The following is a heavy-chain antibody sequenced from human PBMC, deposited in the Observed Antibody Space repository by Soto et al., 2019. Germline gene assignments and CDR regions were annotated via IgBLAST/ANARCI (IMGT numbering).Heavy chain of an antibody. J-gene: IGHJ1*01. Sequence: QVQLQESGPGLVKPSGTLSLTCAVSGGDISSSNWWSWVRQPPGKGLEWIGEIYHSGSTNYNTSHKYRVPISVEKPKHQFCLKLRSFTAVDTAVDYWAREPYSSSTDGQYFPHWGQGTLVTVSS. CDR3: AREPYSSSTDGQYFPH. CDR1: GGDISSSNW. V-gene: IGHV4-4*02. CDR2: IYHSGST. D-gene: IGHD6-6*01.